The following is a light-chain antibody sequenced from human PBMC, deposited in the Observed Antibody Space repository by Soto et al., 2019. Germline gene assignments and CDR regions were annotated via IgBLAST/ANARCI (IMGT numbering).Light chain of an antibody. CDR3: LQVNSYPWT. V-gene: IGKV1-17*03. J-gene: IGKJ1*01. CDR1: QGITNN. CDR2: FAS. Sequence: DIQMTQSPSAMSASVGDRVTITCRASQGITNNLAWFQQRPGKVPRRLIYFASTLQSGVPSRFSGSGSGTELTLTISGLEPEDFATYYCLQVNSYPWTFGQGTNVEIK.